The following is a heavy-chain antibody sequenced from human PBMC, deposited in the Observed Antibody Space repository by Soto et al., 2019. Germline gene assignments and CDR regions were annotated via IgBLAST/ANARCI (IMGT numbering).Heavy chain of an antibody. Sequence: PGESLKISCAASGFTFSSYAMHWVRQAPGKGLEWVAVISYDGSNKYYADSVKGRFTISRDNSKNTLYLQMNSLRAEDTAVYYCARNLVVTAMVDRPYYYYGMDVWGQGTTVTVSS. CDR1: GFTFSSYA. CDR2: ISYDGSNK. J-gene: IGHJ6*02. V-gene: IGHV3-30-3*01. CDR3: ARNLVVTAMVDRPYYYYGMDV. D-gene: IGHD5-18*01.